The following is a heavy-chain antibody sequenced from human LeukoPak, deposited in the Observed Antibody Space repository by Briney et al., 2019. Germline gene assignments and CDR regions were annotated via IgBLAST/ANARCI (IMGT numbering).Heavy chain of an antibody. V-gene: IGHV3-21*01. CDR3: ARDHDDGGNSGALDI. CDR1: GFTFSNYN. D-gene: IGHD4-23*01. CDR2: ISSTTNYI. Sequence: GSLRLSCAASGFTFSNYNINWVRQAPGKGLEWVSSISSTTNYIYYADSVKGRFTISRDNAKNSLYLHMSSLRAEDTAVYYCARDHDDGGNSGALDIWGQGTMVTVSS. J-gene: IGHJ3*02.